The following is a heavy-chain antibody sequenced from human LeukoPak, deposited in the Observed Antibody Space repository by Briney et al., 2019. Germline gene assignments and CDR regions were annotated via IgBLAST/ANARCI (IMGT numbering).Heavy chain of an antibody. D-gene: IGHD6-13*01. V-gene: IGHV3-11*01. CDR1: GFTFSDYY. CDR3: ARDGIDSSSWYRDY. Sequence: GGSPRLSCAASGFTFSDYYMSWIRQAPGKGLEWVSYISSSGSTIHYADSVKGRFTISRDNAKNSLYLQMNSLRAEDTAVYYCARDGIDSSSWYRDYWGQGTLVTVSS. CDR2: ISSSGSTI. J-gene: IGHJ4*02.